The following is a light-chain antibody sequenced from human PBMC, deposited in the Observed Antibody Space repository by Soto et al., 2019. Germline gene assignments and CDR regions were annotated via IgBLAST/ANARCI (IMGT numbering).Light chain of an antibody. CDR3: QQRSNWPRGYT. CDR1: QSVSSY. V-gene: IGKV3-11*01. J-gene: IGKJ2*01. Sequence: EIVLTQSPATLSLSPGERATLSCRASQSVSSYLAWYQQKPGQAPRLLIYDASNRATGIPARFSGSGSGTDSTLTISSLEPEDFAVYYCQQRSNWPRGYTFGQGTKLEIK. CDR2: DAS.